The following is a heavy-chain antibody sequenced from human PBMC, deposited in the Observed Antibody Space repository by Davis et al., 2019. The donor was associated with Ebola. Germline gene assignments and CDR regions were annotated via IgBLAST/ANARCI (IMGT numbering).Heavy chain of an antibody. J-gene: IGHJ6*04. V-gene: IGHV3-30*02. CDR3: ARGLRYCTNGVCFFGPASYGMDV. CDR1: GFTFSSNG. D-gene: IGHD2-8*01. CDR2: IRYDGSNK. Sequence: GGPLRLSCAAPGFTFSSNGMHWVRQAPGKGLEWVAFIRYDGSNKYYADSVKGRFTISRDNSKNTLYLQMNSLRAEDTAVYYCARGLRYCTNGVCFFGPASYGMDVWGKGTTVTVSS.